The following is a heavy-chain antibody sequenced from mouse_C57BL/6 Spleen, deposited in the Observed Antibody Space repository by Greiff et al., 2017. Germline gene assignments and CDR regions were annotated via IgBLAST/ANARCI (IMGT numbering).Heavy chain of an antibody. CDR1: GYTFTDYY. CDR3: ARESPSSWAYFDY. Sequence: QVQLQQSGAELVRPGASVKLSCKASGYTFTDYYINWVKQRPGQGLEWIARIYPGSGNTYYNEKFKGKATLTAEKSSSTAYMQLSSLTSEDSAVYVCARESPSSWAYFDYWGQGTTLTVSS. J-gene: IGHJ2*01. CDR2: IYPGSGNT. V-gene: IGHV1-76*01. D-gene: IGHD4-1*01.